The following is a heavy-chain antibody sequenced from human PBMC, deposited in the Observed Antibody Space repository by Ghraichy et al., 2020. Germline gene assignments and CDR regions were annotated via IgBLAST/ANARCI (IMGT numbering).Heavy chain of an antibody. V-gene: IGHV3-53*01. CDR3: VNFGSGTYYSSYYYYGMDV. D-gene: IGHD3-10*01. Sequence: GGSLRLSCAASGLIIRDTYMSWVRQAPGKGLEWVSVLYNDGRAYYADSVKGRFTISRDNSDNILYLQMDGLRAEDTAVYYCVNFGSGTYYSSYYYYGMDVWGPGTTVTVSS. J-gene: IGHJ6*02. CDR1: GLIIRDTY. CDR2: LYNDGRA.